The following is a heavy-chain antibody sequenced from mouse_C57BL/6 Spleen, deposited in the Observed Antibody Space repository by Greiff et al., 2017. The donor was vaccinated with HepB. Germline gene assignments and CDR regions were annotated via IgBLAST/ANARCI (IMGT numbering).Heavy chain of an antibody. CDR2: ISSGSSTI. CDR1: GFTFSDYG. V-gene: IGHV5-17*01. Sequence: VQLKESGGGLVKPGGSLKLSCAASGFTFSDYGMHWVRQAPEKGLEWVAYISSGSSTIYYADTVKGRFTISRDNAKNTLFLQMTSLMSEDTAMYYCARGAHYGSSYDAMDYWGQGTSVTVSS. CDR3: ARGAHYGSSYDAMDY. D-gene: IGHD1-1*01. J-gene: IGHJ4*01.